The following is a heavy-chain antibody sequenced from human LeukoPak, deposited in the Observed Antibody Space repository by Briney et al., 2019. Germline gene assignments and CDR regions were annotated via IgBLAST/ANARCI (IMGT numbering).Heavy chain of an antibody. D-gene: IGHD2-15*01. J-gene: IGHJ6*02. Sequence: PGGSLRLSCAASGFTFNSHTMNWVRQAPGKGLEWVSLISWDESTTYYSDSVKGRFTVSRDSSKNSLHLQMNSLRTEDTALYCARGPNRWWVVSRNWGMDVWGQGTTVTVSS. CDR1: GFTFNSHT. CDR3: RGPNRWWVVSRNWGMDV. V-gene: IGHV3-43*01. CDR2: ISWDESTT.